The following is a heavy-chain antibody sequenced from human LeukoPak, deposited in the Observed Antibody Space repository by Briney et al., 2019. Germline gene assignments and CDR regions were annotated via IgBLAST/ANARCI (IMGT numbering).Heavy chain of an antibody. D-gene: IGHD1/OR15-1a*01. CDR2: INPSGGST. CDR3: ARGRLEQRHFDY. Sequence: GASVKVSCKASGYTFPSYFMHWVRQAPGQGLEWMGIINPSGGSTSYAQKFQGRVTMTRDTSTSTVYMELSSLRSEDTAVYYCARGRLEQRHFDYWGQGTLVTVSS. J-gene: IGHJ4*02. V-gene: IGHV1-46*01. CDR1: GYTFPSYF.